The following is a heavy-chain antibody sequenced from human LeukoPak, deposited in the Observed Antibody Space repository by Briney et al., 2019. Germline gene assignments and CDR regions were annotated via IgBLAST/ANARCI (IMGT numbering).Heavy chain of an antibody. J-gene: IGHJ4*02. CDR2: VSFDGNTT. D-gene: IGHD1/OR15-1a*01. CDR3: ARFRAATTRFDY. CDR1: GFTFRNYA. V-gene: IGHV3-30*09. Sequence: GGSLRLSCAASGFTFRNYAMYWVRQAPGRGLEWAAVVSFDGNTTFYSDSVKGRFAISRDNSKNTLYLEMNSLRPEDTAVYYCARFRAATTRFDYWGQG.